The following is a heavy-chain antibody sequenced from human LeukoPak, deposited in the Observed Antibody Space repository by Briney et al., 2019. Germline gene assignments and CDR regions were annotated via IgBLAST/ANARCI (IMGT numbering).Heavy chain of an antibody. CDR1: GYTFTGYY. CDR3: ARDDLDRLTYYYDSSGLESFDY. J-gene: IGHJ4*02. Sequence: GASVKVSCKASGYTFTGYYMHWVRQAPGQGLEWMGWISAYNGNTNYAQKLQGRVTMTTDTSTSTAYMELRSLRSDDTAVYYCARDDLDRLTYYYDSSGLESFDYWGQGTLVTVSS. D-gene: IGHD3-22*01. CDR2: ISAYNGNT. V-gene: IGHV1-18*04.